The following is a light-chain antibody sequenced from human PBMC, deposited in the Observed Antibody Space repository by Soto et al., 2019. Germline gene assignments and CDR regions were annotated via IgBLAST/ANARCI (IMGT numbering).Light chain of an antibody. CDR3: SSYAGSNNLGV. CDR2: EVS. CDR1: SSDFGGYNY. J-gene: IGLJ1*01. Sequence: QSVLTQPPSASGSPGQSVTISCAGTSSDFGGYNYVSWYQQYPGKAPKLMIYEVSKRPSGVPDRFSGSKSGNTASLTVSGLQAEDEADYYCSSYAGSNNLGVFGTGTKVTVL. V-gene: IGLV2-8*01.